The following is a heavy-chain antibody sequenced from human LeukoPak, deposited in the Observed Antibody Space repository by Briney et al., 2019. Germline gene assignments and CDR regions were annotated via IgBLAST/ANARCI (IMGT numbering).Heavy chain of an antibody. CDR1: GYSFTSYW. CDR2: IYPADSDT. Sequence: GESLQISCKVSGYSFTSYWIAWVRPMPGKGLELMGIIYPADSDTKYSPSFQGQVTISDDKSITTAYLQLNSLKATDTAMYYCARRAFDSSTYYYWSYFDYWGQGTLVTVSS. D-gene: IGHD3-22*01. V-gene: IGHV5-51*01. J-gene: IGHJ4*02. CDR3: ARRAFDSSTYYYWSYFDY.